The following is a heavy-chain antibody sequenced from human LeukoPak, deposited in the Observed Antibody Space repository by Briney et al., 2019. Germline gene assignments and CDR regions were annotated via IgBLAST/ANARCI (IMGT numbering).Heavy chain of an antibody. J-gene: IGHJ3*02. CDR2: ISYDGSNK. Sequence: GGSLRLSCAASGFTFSSYGMHWVRQAPGKGLEWVAVISYDGSNKYYADSVKGRFTISRDNSKNTLYLQMNSLRAEDTAVYYCAKAYHDAFDIWGQGTMVTVSS. V-gene: IGHV3-30*18. CDR1: GFTFSSYG. CDR3: AKAYHDAFDI. D-gene: IGHD1-14*01.